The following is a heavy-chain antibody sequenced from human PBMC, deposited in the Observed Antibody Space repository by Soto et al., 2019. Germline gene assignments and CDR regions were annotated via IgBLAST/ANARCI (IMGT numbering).Heavy chain of an antibody. CDR2: IYYSGST. CDR1: GGSISSYY. J-gene: IGHJ6*02. Sequence: SETLSLTCTVSGGSISSYYGSWIRQPPGKGLEWIGYIYYSGSTNYNPSLKSRVTISVDTSKNQFSLKLSSVTAADTAMYYCARGPQLLWFGELLELYYYYGMDVWGQGTTVTVSS. D-gene: IGHD3-10*01. CDR3: ARGPQLLWFGELLELYYYYGMDV. V-gene: IGHV4-59*01.